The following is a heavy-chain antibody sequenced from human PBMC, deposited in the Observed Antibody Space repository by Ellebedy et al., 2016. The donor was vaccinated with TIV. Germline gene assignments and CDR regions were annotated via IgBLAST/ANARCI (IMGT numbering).Heavy chain of an antibody. CDR3: ARLPRVVAATPPDY. D-gene: IGHD2-15*01. CDR1: GGSISSSSYY. CDR2: IYYSRST. V-gene: IGHV4-39*01. Sequence: MPSETLSLTCTVSGGSISSSSYYWGWIRQPPGKGLEWIGSIYYSRSTYYNPSLKSRVTISVDTSKNQFSLKLSSVTAADTAVYYCARLPRVVAATPPDYWGQGTLVTVSS. J-gene: IGHJ4*02.